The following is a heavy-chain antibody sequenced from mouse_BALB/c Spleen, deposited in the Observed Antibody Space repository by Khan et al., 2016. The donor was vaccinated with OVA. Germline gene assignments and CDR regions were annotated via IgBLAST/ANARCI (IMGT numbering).Heavy chain of an antibody. CDR3: ARFYDPYYAMDY. CDR1: GFSLTTYG. CDR2: IWAGGST. V-gene: IGHV2-9*02. Sequence: QVQLKESGPGLVAPSQSLSITCTVSGFSLTTYGVNWVRQPPGKGLEWLGGIWAGGSTNYNSAPMSRLSISTDNSKSQVFLKMNSLQTDCTAMYYCARFYDPYYAMDYWGQGTSVTVSS. D-gene: IGHD2-3*01. J-gene: IGHJ4*01.